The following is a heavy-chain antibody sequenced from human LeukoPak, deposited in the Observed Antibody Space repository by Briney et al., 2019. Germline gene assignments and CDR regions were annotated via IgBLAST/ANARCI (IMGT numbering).Heavy chain of an antibody. D-gene: IGHD6-13*01. CDR2: INHSGST. V-gene: IGHV4-39*07. Sequence: SETLSLTCTVSGGSISSSSYYWGWIRQPPGKGLEWIGEINHSGSTNYNPSLKSRVTISVDTSKNQFSLKLSSVTAADTAVYYCARGRRAAAGQERKNFDYWGQGTLVTVSS. J-gene: IGHJ4*02. CDR1: GGSISSSSYY. CDR3: ARGRRAAAGQERKNFDY.